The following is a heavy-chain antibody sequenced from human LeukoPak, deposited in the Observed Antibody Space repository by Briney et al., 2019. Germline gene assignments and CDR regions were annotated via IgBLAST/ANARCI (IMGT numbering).Heavy chain of an antibody. CDR3: AREVRADYSNPTSIDY. V-gene: IGHV3-7*01. CDR2: IKQDGSDK. CDR1: GFTLSSYW. Sequence: QPGGSLRLSCAASGFTLSSYWMSWVRQAPGKGLEWVANIKQDGSDKYYVDSVKGRFTISRDNAKNSLYLQMNSLRAEDTAVYYCAREVRADYSNPTSIDYWGQGTLVTVSS. D-gene: IGHD4-11*01. J-gene: IGHJ4*02.